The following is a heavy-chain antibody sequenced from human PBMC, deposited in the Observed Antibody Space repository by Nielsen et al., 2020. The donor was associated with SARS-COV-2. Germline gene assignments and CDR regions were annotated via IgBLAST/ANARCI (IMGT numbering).Heavy chain of an antibody. CDR3: TRQVMIVVPWFDP. V-gene: IGHV3-73*01. D-gene: IGHD3-22*01. CDR2: IRSKANSYAT. CDR1: GFTFSGSA. Sequence: GESLKISCAASGFTFSGSAMHWVRQASGKGLEWVGRIRSKANSYATAYAASVKGRFTISRDDSKNTAYLQMNSLKTEDTAVYYCTRQVMIVVPWFDPWGQGTLVTVSS. J-gene: IGHJ5*02.